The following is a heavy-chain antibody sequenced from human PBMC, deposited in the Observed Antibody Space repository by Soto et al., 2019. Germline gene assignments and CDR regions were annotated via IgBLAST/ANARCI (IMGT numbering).Heavy chain of an antibody. CDR1: GYTLTELS. J-gene: IGHJ4*02. V-gene: IGHV1-24*01. CDR3: ATDRKTGIVRAPIFDY. Sequence: GASVKVSWKVSGYTLTELSMHWVRQAPGKGLEWMGGFDPEDGETIYAQKFQGRVTMTEDTSTDTAYMELSSLRSEDTAVYYCATDRKTGIVRAPIFDYWGQGTLVTVSS. CDR2: FDPEDGET. D-gene: IGHD1-26*01.